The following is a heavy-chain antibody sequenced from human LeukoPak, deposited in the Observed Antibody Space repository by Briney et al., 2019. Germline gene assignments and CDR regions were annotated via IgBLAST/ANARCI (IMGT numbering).Heavy chain of an antibody. Sequence: SETLSLTCTVSGGSISSGSYYWSWIRQPAGKGLEWIGRIYTSGSTNYNPSLKSRVTISVDTSKNQFSLKLSSVTAADTAVYYCARDGYGDYGEYFQHWGRGTLVTVSS. CDR2: IYTSGST. CDR3: ARDGYGDYGEYFQH. V-gene: IGHV4-61*02. CDR1: GGSISSGSYY. D-gene: IGHD4-17*01. J-gene: IGHJ1*01.